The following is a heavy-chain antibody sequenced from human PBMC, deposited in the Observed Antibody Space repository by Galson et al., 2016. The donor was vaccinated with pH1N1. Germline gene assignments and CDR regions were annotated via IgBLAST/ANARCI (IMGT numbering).Heavy chain of an antibody. D-gene: IGHD6-19*01. Sequence: SVKVSCKVSGYSLTDLSMHWVRQAPGKGLEWMGGFDPEDGEIIYAQKFQGRVTMTEDTSTDTAYMELSSLRSEDTAVYYCAIGKPVAGCQDSELDYWGHGTLVTVSS. CDR2: FDPEDGEI. CDR1: GYSLTDLS. V-gene: IGHV1-24*01. CDR3: AIGKPVAGCQDSELDY. J-gene: IGHJ4*01.